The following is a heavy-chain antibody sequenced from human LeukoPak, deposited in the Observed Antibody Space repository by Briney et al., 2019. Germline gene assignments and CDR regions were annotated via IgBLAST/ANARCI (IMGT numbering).Heavy chain of an antibody. J-gene: IGHJ4*02. V-gene: IGHV3-23*01. Sequence: PGGSLRLSCAASGFTFSSYAMSWVRQAPGKGLEWVSAISGSGGSTYYADSVKGRFTISRDNAKNLLYLQMNSLRAEDTAVYYCARRAGAYSHPYDYWGQGTLVTVSS. CDR2: ISGSGGST. CDR3: ARRAGAYSHPYDY. CDR1: GFTFSSYA. D-gene: IGHD4/OR15-4a*01.